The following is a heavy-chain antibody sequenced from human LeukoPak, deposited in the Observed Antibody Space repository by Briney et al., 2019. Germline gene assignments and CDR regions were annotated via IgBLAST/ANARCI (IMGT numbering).Heavy chain of an antibody. Sequence: GGSLRLSCAASGFAFSRLAMGWVRQAPGKGLEWVSVISDSGSLTYSADSVKGRFTISRDNSKNTLFLQMNSLRAEDTAVYYCAKDARRTSGWYFFDYWGQGTLVTVAS. D-gene: IGHD6-19*01. V-gene: IGHV3-23*01. J-gene: IGHJ4*02. CDR2: ISDSGSLT. CDR1: GFAFSRLA. CDR3: AKDARRTSGWYFFDY.